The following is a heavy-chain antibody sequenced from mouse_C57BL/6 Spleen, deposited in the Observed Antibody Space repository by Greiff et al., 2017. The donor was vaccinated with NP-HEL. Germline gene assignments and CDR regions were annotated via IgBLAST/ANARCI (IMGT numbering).Heavy chain of an antibody. CDR1: GYAFSSYW. J-gene: IGHJ2*01. Sequence: VQLQQSGAELVKPGASVKISCKASGYAFSSYWMNWVKQRPGKGLEWIGQIYPGDGDTNYNGKFKGKATLTADKSSSTAYMQLSSLTSEDSAVYFCARGGVVAPYFDYWGQGTTLTVSS. CDR3: ARGGVVAPYFDY. V-gene: IGHV1-80*01. CDR2: IYPGDGDT. D-gene: IGHD1-1*01.